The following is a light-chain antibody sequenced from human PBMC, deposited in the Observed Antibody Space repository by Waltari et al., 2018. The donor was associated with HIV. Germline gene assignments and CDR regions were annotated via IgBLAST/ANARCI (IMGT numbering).Light chain of an antibody. J-gene: IGLJ3*02. CDR3: WSSGGSTPLVFGGETK. Sequence: QSALTQPASVSGSPGQSITISCTGTSRDVGNYNLVSWYQQHPGKAPKLILYDVTKRPSGVSNRFSGSKSGNTASLTIAGLQAADEADYDCWSSGGSTPLVFGGETKFGGGTKLIVL. CDR1: SRDVGNYNL. CDR2: DVT. V-gene: IGLV2-23*02.